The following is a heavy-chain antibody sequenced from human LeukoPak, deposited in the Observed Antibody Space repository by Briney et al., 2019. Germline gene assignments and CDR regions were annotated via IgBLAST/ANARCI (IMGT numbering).Heavy chain of an antibody. Sequence: PSETLSLTCAVYGGSFSGYYWSWIRQPPGKGLEWIGEINHSGSTNYNPSLKSRVTISVDTSKNQFSLKLSSVTAADTAVYYCASGKSEYSSSSRYYYYYMDVWGKGTTVTVSS. D-gene: IGHD6-6*01. CDR3: ASGKSEYSSSSRYYYYYMDV. J-gene: IGHJ6*03. V-gene: IGHV4-34*01. CDR2: INHSGST. CDR1: GGSFSGYY.